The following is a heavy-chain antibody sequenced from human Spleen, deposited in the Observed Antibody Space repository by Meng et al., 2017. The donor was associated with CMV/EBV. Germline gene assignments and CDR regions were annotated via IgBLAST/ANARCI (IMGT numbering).Heavy chain of an antibody. D-gene: IGHD3-16*01. J-gene: IGHJ4*02. CDR3: VRDLGRGTY. V-gene: IGHV3-74*01. CDR2: INSDGTIR. CDR1: GFTVSSYS. Sequence: GGSLRLSCAASGFTVSSYSMNWVRQAPGKGLVWVSRINSDGTIRNYADSVKGRFTISRDNAKNALYLQMNSLRAEDAAVYYCVRDLGRGTYWGQGTLVTVSS.